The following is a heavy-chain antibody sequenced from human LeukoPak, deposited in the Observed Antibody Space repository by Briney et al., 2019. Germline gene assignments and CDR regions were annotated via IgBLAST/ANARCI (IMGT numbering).Heavy chain of an antibody. CDR2: ISWNSGSI. Sequence: PWGSLRLSCAASGFTFDDYAMHWVRQAPGKGLEWVSGISWNSGSIGYADSVKGQFTISRDNAKNSLYLQMNSLRAEDTALYYCAKDMGVITIFGVVSGYFDYWGQGTLVTVSS. D-gene: IGHD3-3*01. CDR1: GFTFDDYA. V-gene: IGHV3-9*01. J-gene: IGHJ4*02. CDR3: AKDMGVITIFGVVSGYFDY.